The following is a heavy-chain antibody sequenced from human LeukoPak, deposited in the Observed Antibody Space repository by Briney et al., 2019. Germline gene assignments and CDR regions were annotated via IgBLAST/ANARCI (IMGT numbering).Heavy chain of an antibody. J-gene: IGHJ4*02. CDR1: GFTFDDYA. V-gene: IGHV3-9*01. Sequence: PGGSLRLSCAASGFTFDDYAMHWVRHAPGKGLEWVSGISWNSGSIGYADSVKGRFTISRDNAKNSQYLQMNSLRAEDTALYYCAKALDRRYSSGWYYFDYWGQGTLVTVSS. CDR3: AKALDRRYSSGWYYFDY. D-gene: IGHD6-19*01. CDR2: ISWNSGSI.